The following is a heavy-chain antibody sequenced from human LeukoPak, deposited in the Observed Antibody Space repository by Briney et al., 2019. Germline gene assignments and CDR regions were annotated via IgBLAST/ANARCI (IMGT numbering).Heavy chain of an antibody. CDR1: GFIFSSYG. CDR3: AKEGPRYCSGGSCYCLDY. J-gene: IGHJ4*02. CDR2: ISHDGSNK. V-gene: IGHV3-30*18. Sequence: GGSLRLSCAASGFIFSSYGMHWVRKAPGKGLEWVAVISHDGSNKYSADSVKGRFTISRDNSKNTLYLQMNSLRAEDTAVYYCAKEGPRYCSGGSCYCLDYWGQGTLVTVSS. D-gene: IGHD2-15*01.